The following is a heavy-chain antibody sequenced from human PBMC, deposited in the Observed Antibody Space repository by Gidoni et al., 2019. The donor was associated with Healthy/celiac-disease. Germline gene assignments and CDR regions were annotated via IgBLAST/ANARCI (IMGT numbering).Heavy chain of an antibody. D-gene: IGHD3-16*01. Sequence: EVQLLESGGGLVQPGGSLRVPCAASGFTFSSWAMSWVRQAPGKGLEWVSAISGSGGSTYYADSVKGRFTISRDNSKNTLYLQMNSLRAEDTAVYYCAKEGSFVLGSWYFDLWGRGTLVTVSS. CDR3: AKEGSFVLGSWYFDL. J-gene: IGHJ2*01. V-gene: IGHV3-23*01. CDR1: GFTFSSWA. CDR2: ISGSGGST.